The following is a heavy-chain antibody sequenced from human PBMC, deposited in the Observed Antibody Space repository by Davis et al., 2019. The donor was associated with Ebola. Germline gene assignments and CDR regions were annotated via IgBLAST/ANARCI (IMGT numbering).Heavy chain of an antibody. CDR1: GYSFTSYW. Sequence: VESLKIPCQGSGYSFTSYWISRVRQLPGKGLEWIGRIDPSDSYTNYSPSFQGHVTISADKSISTAYLQWSSLKASDTAMYYCASCPYYYYGMDVWGQGTTVTVSS. V-gene: IGHV5-10-1*01. CDR2: IDPSDSYT. J-gene: IGHJ6*02. CDR3: ASCPYYYYGMDV.